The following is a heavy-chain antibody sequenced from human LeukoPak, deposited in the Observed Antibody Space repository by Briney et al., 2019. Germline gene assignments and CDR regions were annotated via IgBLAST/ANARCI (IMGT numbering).Heavy chain of an antibody. CDR2: IYSSGTT. CDR1: GGSMNTYY. V-gene: IGHV4-4*07. Sequence: ETLSLTCNVSGGSMNTYYWSWIRQPAGKGLEWIGRIYSSGTTNYNASFRSRVTMSVDTSKKQFSLDLRSVTAAGTAVYFCARDAYDDWNRLYYYYYMDVWGKGTTVTVSS. D-gene: IGHD3-3*01. J-gene: IGHJ6*03. CDR3: ARDAYDDWNRLYYYYYMDV.